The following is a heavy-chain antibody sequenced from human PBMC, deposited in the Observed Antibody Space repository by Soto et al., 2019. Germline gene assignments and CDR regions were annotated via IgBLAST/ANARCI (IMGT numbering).Heavy chain of an antibody. D-gene: IGHD1-7*01. V-gene: IGHV4-4*02. CDR2: IYRTGST. Sequence: SETLSLTCAVSGGSFTSNNWWTWVRQPPGQGLEWIGEIYRTGSTNYNPSLESRVTISLDKSENQFSLKVTSLTAADTAVYYCANQDPGTSVDYWGQGTLVTVSS. CDR1: GGSFTSNNW. CDR3: ANQDPGTSVDY. J-gene: IGHJ4*02.